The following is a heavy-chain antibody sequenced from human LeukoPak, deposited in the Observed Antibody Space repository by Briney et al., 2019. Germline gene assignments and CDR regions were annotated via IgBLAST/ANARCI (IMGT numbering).Heavy chain of an antibody. CDR1: GFTFSDYS. CDR2: IGIDSGNT. J-gene: IGHJ4*02. Sequence: GGSLRLSCAASGFTFSDYSMNWVRQAPGKGLEWISYIGIDSGNTNYADSVKGRFTISGDKAKNSLYLQMNSLRVEDTAVYYCVRDYQHDFDNWGQGTLVTVSS. V-gene: IGHV3-48*01. D-gene: IGHD2-2*01. CDR3: VRDYQHDFDN.